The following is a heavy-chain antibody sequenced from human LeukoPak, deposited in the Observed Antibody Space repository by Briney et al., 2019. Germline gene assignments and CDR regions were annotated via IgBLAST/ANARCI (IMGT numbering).Heavy chain of an antibody. CDR3: ARDISQDYYYYYMDV. CDR2: ISYDGSNK. CDR1: DFPFIGYT. Sequence: GGSLRLSCAASDFPFIGYTMHWVRQAPGKGLEWVAVISYDGSNKYYADSVKGRFTISRDNSKNTLYLQMNSLRAEDTAVYYCARDISQDYYYYYMDVWGKGTTVTVSS. V-gene: IGHV3-30*04. J-gene: IGHJ6*03. D-gene: IGHD3-3*02.